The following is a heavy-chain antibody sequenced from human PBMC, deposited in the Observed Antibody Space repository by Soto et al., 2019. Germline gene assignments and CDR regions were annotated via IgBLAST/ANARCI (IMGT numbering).Heavy chain of an antibody. V-gene: IGHV4-59*01. CDR3: ARVLRVVPTRNYDWFDP. D-gene: IGHD2-2*01. Sequence: SETLSLTCTVSGVSIIGYYWVLIRHPAFKGLEWIGYMYYSGSTNYNPSLKSRVTISVDTSKNQFSLTLSSVTAADTAVYYCARVLRVVPTRNYDWFDPWGQGTLVTVSS. CDR1: GVSIIGYY. CDR2: MYYSGST. J-gene: IGHJ5*02.